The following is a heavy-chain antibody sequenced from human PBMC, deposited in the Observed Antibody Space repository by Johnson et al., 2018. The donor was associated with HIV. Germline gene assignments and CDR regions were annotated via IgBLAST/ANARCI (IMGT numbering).Heavy chain of an antibody. Sequence: VQLVESGGGLVQPGGSLRLSCAASGFSVSSNYMSWVRQAPGKGLEWVSAISGSGGSTYYADSVKGRFTISRDNSKNTLYLQLNSLRAEDTAVYYCAKDPSPWLLGNDAFDIWGQGTMVTVSS. J-gene: IGHJ3*02. CDR3: AKDPSPWLLGNDAFDI. CDR2: ISGSGGST. D-gene: IGHD3-22*01. CDR1: GFSVSSNY. V-gene: IGHV3-23*04.